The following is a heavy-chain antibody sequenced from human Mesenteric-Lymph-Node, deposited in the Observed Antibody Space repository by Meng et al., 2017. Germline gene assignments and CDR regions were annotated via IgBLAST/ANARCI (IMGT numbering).Heavy chain of an antibody. D-gene: IGHD5-18*01. Sequence: QVQLVQSGAEVKKPGASVKVFCKASGYTFTDYYMQWVRQAPGQGLEWMGRLNPNRGDTNYAQKFQGRVTMTRDMSISTAYMELSRLTSDDTAVYYCARGIVDGYGGDSWFDPWGQGTLVTVSS. V-gene: IGHV1-2*06. CDR2: LNPNRGDT. J-gene: IGHJ5*02. CDR3: ARGIVDGYGGDSWFDP. CDR1: GYTFTDYY.